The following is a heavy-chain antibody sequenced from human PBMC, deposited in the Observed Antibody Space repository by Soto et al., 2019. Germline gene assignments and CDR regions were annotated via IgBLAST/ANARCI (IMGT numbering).Heavy chain of an antibody. CDR1: GFTFSSYA. J-gene: IGHJ4*02. CDR3: ANWPDYYDSSGYYYVCY. V-gene: IGHV3-23*01. D-gene: IGHD3-22*01. CDR2: ISGSGGST. Sequence: VSLRLSCAASGFTFSSYAMSWVRQAPGKGLEWVSAISGSGGSTYYADSVKGRFTISRDNSKNTLYLQMNSLRAEDTAVYYCANWPDYYDSSGYYYVCYWGQGTLVTVS.